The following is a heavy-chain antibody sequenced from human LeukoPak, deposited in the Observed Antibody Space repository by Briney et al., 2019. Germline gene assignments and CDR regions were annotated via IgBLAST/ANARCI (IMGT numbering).Heavy chain of an antibody. CDR2: ISDSGDST. Sequence: GGSLRLSCAASGFIFNKHGMSWVHQAPGKGLEWVSAISDSGDSTYYADSVKGRFTISRDNSKDTLYLQMNSLRAEDTAVYYCAGGAEYFWGQGTQVTVSS. D-gene: IGHD4/OR15-4a*01. J-gene: IGHJ4*02. CDR1: GFIFNKHG. V-gene: IGHV3-23*01. CDR3: AGGAEYF.